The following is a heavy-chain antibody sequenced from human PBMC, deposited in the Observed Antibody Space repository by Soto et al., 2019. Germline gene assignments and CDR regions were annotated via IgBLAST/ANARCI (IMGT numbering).Heavy chain of an antibody. CDR3: ARGTYYYDSSGYYYYYYYGMDV. D-gene: IGHD3-22*01. V-gene: IGHV4-59*01. Sequence: SETLSLTCTVSGGSISSYYWSWIRQPPGKGLEWIGYIYYSGSTNYNPSLKSRVTISVDTSKNQFSLKLSSVTAADTAVYYCARGTYYYDSSGYYYYYYYGMDVWGQGTKVTVSS. CDR1: GGSISSYY. CDR2: IYYSGST. J-gene: IGHJ6*02.